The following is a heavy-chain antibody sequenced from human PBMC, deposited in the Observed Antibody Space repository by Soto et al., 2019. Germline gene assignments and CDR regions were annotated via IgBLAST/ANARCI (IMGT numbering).Heavy chain of an antibody. CDR1: GGSISSSNW. CDR2: IYHSGST. J-gene: IGHJ3*02. Sequence: SETLSLTCAVSGGSISSSNWWSWVRQPPGKGLEWIGEIYHSGSTNYNPSLKSRVTISVDQSKNQFSLKLSSVTAADTAVYYCARDHSSGLSELLYRNAFDIWGQGTMVT. D-gene: IGHD6-19*01. CDR3: ARDHSSGLSELLYRNAFDI. V-gene: IGHV4-4*02.